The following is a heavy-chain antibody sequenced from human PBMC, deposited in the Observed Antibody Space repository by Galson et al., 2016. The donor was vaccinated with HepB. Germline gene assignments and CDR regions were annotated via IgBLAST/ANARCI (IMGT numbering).Heavy chain of an antibody. CDR3: ATVSVVRRYLDL. Sequence: SLRLSCAASGFTFSSYAMHWVRQAQGKGLEWVAVISYAGSSKYYADSVKGRFTNSRDDSKNTLYVQMHSLNSEDPAVYYCATVSVVRRYLDLWGRGTLVTVSS. V-gene: IGHV3-30*04. CDR1: GFTFSSYA. J-gene: IGHJ2*01. D-gene: IGHD3-22*01. CDR2: ISYAGSSK.